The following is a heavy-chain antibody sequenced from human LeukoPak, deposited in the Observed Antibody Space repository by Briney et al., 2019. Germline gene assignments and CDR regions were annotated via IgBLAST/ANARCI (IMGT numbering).Heavy chain of an antibody. D-gene: IGHD6-6*01. CDR3: AREGQQLVPPFDY. CDR2: IYPSGST. J-gene: IGHJ4*02. V-gene: IGHV4-61*09. Sequence: SETLSLTCTVSGGSISSGSYYWSWIRQPAGKGLGWVGHIYPSGSTNYNPSLKSRVTISIDTSKNQFSLKLSSVTAADSAVYYCAREGQQLVPPFDYWGQGTLVTVSS. CDR1: GGSISSGSYY.